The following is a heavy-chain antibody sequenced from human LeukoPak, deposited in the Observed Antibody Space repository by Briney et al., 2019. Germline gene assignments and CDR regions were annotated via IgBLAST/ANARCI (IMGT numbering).Heavy chain of an antibody. Sequence: LSLTCTVSGGSISSSTYYWGWIRQAPGKGLEWVSDITSGSTIYYEDSVKGRFTISRDNAKNSLYLQMNSLRAEDTAVYYCVRGGGRWGQWDYYYYMDVWGKGTTVTVSS. J-gene: IGHJ6*03. D-gene: IGHD4-23*01. CDR1: GGSISSSTYY. V-gene: IGHV3-11*04. CDR2: ITSGSTI. CDR3: VRGGGRWGQWDYYYYMDV.